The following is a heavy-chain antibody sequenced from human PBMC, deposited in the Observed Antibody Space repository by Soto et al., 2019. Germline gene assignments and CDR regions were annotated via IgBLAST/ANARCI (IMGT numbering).Heavy chain of an antibody. D-gene: IGHD5-18*01. J-gene: IGHJ4*02. V-gene: IGHV1-69*01. Sequence: QVQLMQSGAEVRKAGSSVRVSCKASGDTYNNYAFNWVRQAPGQGLEWMGGILPFIKTANYAQKFQGRVTITAEDSTSTVYRELSSLRSEDTAVYYCARGGYVSSYRFDHWGQGTLVTVSS. CDR1: GDTYNNYA. CDR3: ARGGYVSSYRFDH. CDR2: ILPFIKTA.